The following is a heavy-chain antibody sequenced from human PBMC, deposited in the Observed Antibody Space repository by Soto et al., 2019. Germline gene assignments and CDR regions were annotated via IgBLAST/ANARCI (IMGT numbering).Heavy chain of an antibody. D-gene: IGHD3-10*01. CDR2: IVPVFGTA. CDR3: ATLQGSGTYYDDDY. J-gene: IGHJ4*02. Sequence: QVQLVQSGAEVKKPGSSVKVSCKASGGTSNNNANSWVRQAPGQGLDCMGGIVPVFGTANYAQKFRGRVRITADDSTRTLNMELSSLRSDDTAVYYCATLQGSGTYYDDDYWGQGTLVTVSS. V-gene: IGHV1-69*01. CDR1: GGTSNNNA.